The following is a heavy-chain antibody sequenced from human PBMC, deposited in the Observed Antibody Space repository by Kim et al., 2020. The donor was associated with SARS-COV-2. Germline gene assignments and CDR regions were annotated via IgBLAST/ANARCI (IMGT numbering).Heavy chain of an antibody. J-gene: IGHJ3*02. CDR3: ARHVDDGVTTAFDI. D-gene: IGHD4-17*01. V-gene: IGHV5-51*01. Sequence: IPSVQGQVTISADKSISTAYLQWSSLKASDTAMYYCARHVDDGVTTAFDIWGQGTMVTVSS.